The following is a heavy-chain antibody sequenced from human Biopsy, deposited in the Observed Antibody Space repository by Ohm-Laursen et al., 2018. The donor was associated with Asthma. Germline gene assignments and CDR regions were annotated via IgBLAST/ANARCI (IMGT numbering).Heavy chain of an antibody. D-gene: IGHD3-16*01. CDR3: ARIKIRIGAGTDRYFDL. Sequence: SSVKVSCKASGYPFTDYYVHWVRQAPGQGLEWMGRIDPNRGGTNYAQKFLGRVTMTRDTSVNTAFMVLSRLRSDDTAVYYCARIKIRIGAGTDRYFDLWGRGTLVTVS. J-gene: IGHJ2*01. V-gene: IGHV1-2*06. CDR2: IDPNRGGT. CDR1: GYPFTDYY.